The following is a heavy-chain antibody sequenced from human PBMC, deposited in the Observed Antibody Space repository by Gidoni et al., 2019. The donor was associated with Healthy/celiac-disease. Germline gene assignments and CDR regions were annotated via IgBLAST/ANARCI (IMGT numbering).Heavy chain of an antibody. CDR1: GFTFDDYA. J-gene: IGHJ4*02. D-gene: IGHD6-13*01. CDR3: AKAPYSSSWRLDY. Sequence: EVQLVESGGGLVQPGRSLRLSCAASGFTFDDYAMHWVRQAPGKGLEWVSGISWNSGSIGYADSVKGRFTISRDNAKNSLYLQMNSLRAEDTALYYCAKAPYSSSWRLDYWGQGTLVTVSS. V-gene: IGHV3-9*01. CDR2: ISWNSGSI.